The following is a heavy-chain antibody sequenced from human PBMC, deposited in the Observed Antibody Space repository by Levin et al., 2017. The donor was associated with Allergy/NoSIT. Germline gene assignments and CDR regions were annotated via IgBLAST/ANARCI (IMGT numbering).Heavy chain of an antibody. CDR2: IKQDGSDK. J-gene: IGHJ4*02. CDR3: ARDHDGEDEYFDF. D-gene: IGHD3-10*01. V-gene: IGHV3-7*01. Sequence: GGSLRLSCAASGFTFRTFWMAWVRQAPGKGPEWVANIKQDGSDKYYVDSVEGRFTVSRDNAKNSLYLQMNSLRVEDTAVYYCARDHDGEDEYFDFWGQGSLVTVSS. CDR1: GFTFRTFW.